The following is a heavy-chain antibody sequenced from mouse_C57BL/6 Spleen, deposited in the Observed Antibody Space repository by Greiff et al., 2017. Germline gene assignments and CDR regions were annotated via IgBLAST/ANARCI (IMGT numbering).Heavy chain of an antibody. CDR2: INPNNGGT. Sequence: EVQLQQSGPELVKPGASVKISCKASGYTFTDYYMNWVKQSHGKSLEWIGDINPNNGGTSYNQKFKGKATLTVEKSSSTAYMELRSLTSEDSAVYYCAREADYSNYGDYWGQGTTLTVSS. J-gene: IGHJ2*01. CDR3: AREADYSNYGDY. V-gene: IGHV1-26*01. D-gene: IGHD2-5*01. CDR1: GYTFTDYY.